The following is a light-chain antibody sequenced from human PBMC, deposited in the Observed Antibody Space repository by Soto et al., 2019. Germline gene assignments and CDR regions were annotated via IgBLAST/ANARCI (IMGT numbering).Light chain of an antibody. J-gene: IGKJ4*01. CDR2: GAS. Sequence: VMTQAPATLSVSPGERATLSCRASQTINNNVAWYQLKDGQVPRLVIYGASTRATDIPARFSGSGSGTEFTLTISSLQSEDFAVYYCQQYGASPFTFGGGTKVDIK. CDR3: QQYGASPFT. CDR1: QTINNN. V-gene: IGKV3-15*01.